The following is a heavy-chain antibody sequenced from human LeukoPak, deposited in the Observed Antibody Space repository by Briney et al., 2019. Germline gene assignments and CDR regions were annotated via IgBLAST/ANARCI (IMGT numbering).Heavy chain of an antibody. V-gene: IGHV1-69*13. CDR3: ARGGGRPDWLQAHWYFDL. D-gene: IGHD3-9*01. CDR2: IIPIFGTA. J-gene: IGHJ2*01. CDR1: GGTFSSYA. Sequence: ASVKVSCKASGGTFSSYAISWVRQAPGQGLEWMGGIIPIFGTANYAQKFQGRVTTTADESTSTAYMELSSLRSEDTAVYYCARGGGRPDWLQAHWYFDLWGRGTLVTVSS.